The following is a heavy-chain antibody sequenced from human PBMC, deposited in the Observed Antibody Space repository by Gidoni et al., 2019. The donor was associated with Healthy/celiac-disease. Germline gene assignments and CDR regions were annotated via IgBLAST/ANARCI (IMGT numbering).Heavy chain of an antibody. CDR3: ARRVHDFWSGYSP. CDR1: GYSFTSYW. D-gene: IGHD3-3*01. CDR2: IYPGDSYT. Sequence: EVQLVQSGAEVKKPGESLKISCTGSGYSFTSYWLGWVRQMPGKGLEWMGIIYPGDSYTRYSPSFQGQVTISADKSISTAYLQWSSLKASDTAMYYCARRVHDFWSGYSPWGQGTLVTVSS. V-gene: IGHV5-51*01. J-gene: IGHJ5*02.